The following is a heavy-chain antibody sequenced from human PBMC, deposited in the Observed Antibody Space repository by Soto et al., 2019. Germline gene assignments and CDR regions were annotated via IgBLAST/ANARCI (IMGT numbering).Heavy chain of an antibody. CDR1: GFVFSNAW. CDR3: TTWEMIFTHAEYSGMD. CDR2: IKSKTDGGTT. J-gene: IGHJ6*01. D-gene: IGHD3-3*01. Sequence: PGDSLMLYCATSGFVFSNAWRNWVRQAQGKGLEWVGRIKSKTDGGTTDYAAPVKGRFTISRDDSKNTLYLQMNSLKTEDTAVYYCTTWEMIFTHAEYSGMD. V-gene: IGHV3-15*07.